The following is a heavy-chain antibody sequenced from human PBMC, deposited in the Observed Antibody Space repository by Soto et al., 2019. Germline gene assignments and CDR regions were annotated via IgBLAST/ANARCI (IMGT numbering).Heavy chain of an antibody. D-gene: IGHD1-1*01. CDR2: ISAHNGNS. J-gene: IGHJ4*02. V-gene: IGHV1-18*01. Sequence: QVHLVQSGAEVKKPGASVKVSCKGSGYAFTTYGITWVRQAPGPGLAWTGWISAHNGNSNYAQKLPGSVTVTRDTSTSTAYMELRSLRSDDTAVYYGARGRYGDYWGQGALVTVSS. CDR3: ARGRYGDY. CDR1: GYAFTTYG.